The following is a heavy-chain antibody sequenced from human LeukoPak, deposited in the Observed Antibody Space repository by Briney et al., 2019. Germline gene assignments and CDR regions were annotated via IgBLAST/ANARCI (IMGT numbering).Heavy chain of an antibody. Sequence: QPGGSLRLSCAASGFTFRSYAMHWVRQAPGKGLEWVAVISYDGSNKYYADSVKGRFTISRDNSKNTLYLQMNSLRAEDTAVYYCARDSCSGGSCCSYFDYWGQGTLVTVSS. CDR3: ARDSCSGGSCCSYFDY. V-gene: IGHV3-30-3*01. J-gene: IGHJ4*02. CDR2: ISYDGSNK. CDR1: GFTFRSYA. D-gene: IGHD2-15*01.